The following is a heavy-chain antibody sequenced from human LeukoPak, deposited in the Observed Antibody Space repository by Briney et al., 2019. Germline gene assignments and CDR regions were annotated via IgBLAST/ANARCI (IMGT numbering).Heavy chain of an antibody. D-gene: IGHD5-12*01. CDR1: GFTFSSYA. J-gene: IGHJ5*02. V-gene: IGHV3-23*01. Sequence: GGSLRPSCAASGFTFSSYAMSWVRQAPGKGLEWVSAISGSGVSTYYADSVKGRFTISRDNSKNTLYLQMNSLRAEDTAVYYCAKDEGYSGENWFDPWAREPWSPSPQ. CDR3: AKDEGYSGENWFDP. CDR2: ISGSGVST.